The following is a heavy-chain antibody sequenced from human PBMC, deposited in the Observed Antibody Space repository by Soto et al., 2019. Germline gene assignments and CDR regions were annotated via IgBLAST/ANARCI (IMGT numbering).Heavy chain of an antibody. Sequence: TLSLTCTVSGGSIRRRGYYWSWIRHRPGEGLQWIGFFYYSGITDYNPSLRSRTVISADTSTNQVFLQLSSVTAADTAVYYCASSGAREGDWLDPWGQGTQVTVSS. CDR3: ASSGAREGDWLDP. CDR2: FYYSGIT. V-gene: IGHV4-31*03. D-gene: IGHD3-16*01. J-gene: IGHJ5*02. CDR1: GGSIRRRGYY.